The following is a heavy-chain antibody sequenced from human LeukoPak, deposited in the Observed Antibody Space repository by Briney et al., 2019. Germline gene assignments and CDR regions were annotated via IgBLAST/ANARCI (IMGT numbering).Heavy chain of an antibody. D-gene: IGHD3-10*01. CDR3: ALTAVRGDFDY. Sequence: GGSLRLSCAASGFTFSSYWMSWVRQAPGKGLEWVANIKQDGSEKYYVDSMKGRFTISRDNAKNSLYLQMSSLRAEDTAVYYCALTAVRGDFDYWGQGTLVTVSS. V-gene: IGHV3-7*01. CDR1: GFTFSSYW. J-gene: IGHJ4*02. CDR2: IKQDGSEK.